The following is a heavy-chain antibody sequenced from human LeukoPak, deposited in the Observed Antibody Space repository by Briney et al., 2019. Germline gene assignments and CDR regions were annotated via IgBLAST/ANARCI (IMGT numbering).Heavy chain of an antibody. J-gene: IGHJ4*02. CDR1: GFTFSSYW. D-gene: IGHD3-10*01. Sequence: QPGGSLRLSCAASGFTFSSYWMSWVRQAPGKGLEWVANIKQDGSEKYYVDSEKGRFTISRDNAKNSLYLQMNSLRAEDTTVYYCARGRLLWFGEPWGDYWGQGTLVNVSS. CDR2: IKQDGSEK. V-gene: IGHV3-7*01. CDR3: ARGRLLWFGEPWGDY.